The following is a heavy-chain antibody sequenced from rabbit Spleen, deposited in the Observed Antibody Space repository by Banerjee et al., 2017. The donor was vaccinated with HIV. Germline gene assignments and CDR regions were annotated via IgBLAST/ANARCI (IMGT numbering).Heavy chain of an antibody. D-gene: IGHD8-1*01. CDR2: IDAGSSGFT. J-gene: IGHJ3*01. CDR3: ARDAASSFSSYGMDL. Sequence: QEQLVESGGDLVQPGASLTLTCTASGFDFSAYTFMCWVRQAPGKGLEWIGCIDAGSSGFTYFASWAKGRFTISKTSSTTVTLQMTSLTAADTATYFCARDAASSFSSYGMDLWGQGTLVTVS. V-gene: IGHV1S45*01. CDR1: GFDFSAYTF.